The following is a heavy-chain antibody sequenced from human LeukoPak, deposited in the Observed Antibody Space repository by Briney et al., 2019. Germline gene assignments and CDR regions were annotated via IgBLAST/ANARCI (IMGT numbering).Heavy chain of an antibody. J-gene: IGHJ3*02. CDR3: AKHERRGYYYGSAFDI. V-gene: IGHV5-51*01. CDR1: GYSFTSYW. CDR2: IYPTDSET. Sequence: GESLKISCKGSGYSFTSYWVGWERQMPGKGPEWMGIIYPTDSETKYSPSFQGHVTISADRSSTTAYLQWNSLTASDTAMYYCAKHERRGYYYGSAFDIWGQGTMVTVSS. D-gene: IGHD2/OR15-2a*01.